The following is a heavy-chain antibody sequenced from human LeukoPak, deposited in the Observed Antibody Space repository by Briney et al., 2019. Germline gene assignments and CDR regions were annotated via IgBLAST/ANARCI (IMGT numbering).Heavy chain of an antibody. D-gene: IGHD5-12*01. CDR2: ISSSSSYI. CDR3: ARVKVATGPFGRIFDAFDI. Sequence: GGSLRLSCAASGFTFSRYSMNWVRQAPGKGLEWVSSISSSSSYIYYADSVKGRFTISRDNAKNSLYLQMNSLRAEDTAVYYCARVKVATGPFGRIFDAFDIWGQGTMVTVSS. CDR1: GFTFSRYS. J-gene: IGHJ3*02. V-gene: IGHV3-21*01.